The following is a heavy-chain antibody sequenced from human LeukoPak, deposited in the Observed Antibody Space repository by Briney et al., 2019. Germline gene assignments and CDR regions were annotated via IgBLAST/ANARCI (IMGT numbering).Heavy chain of an antibody. CDR2: ISYDGLNK. CDR3: ARDLGILWKLAYS. Sequence: TGGSLRLSCAASGFTFNDHPMHWIRLAPHKGLEWVAVISYDGLNKYYGHSVKDRFTVSRDNVNNILYLQMNRLRTEDTAVYYCARDLGILWKLAYSWGQGTLVTVSS. D-gene: IGHD1-1*01. J-gene: IGHJ4*02. V-gene: IGHV3-30*04. CDR1: GFTFNDHP.